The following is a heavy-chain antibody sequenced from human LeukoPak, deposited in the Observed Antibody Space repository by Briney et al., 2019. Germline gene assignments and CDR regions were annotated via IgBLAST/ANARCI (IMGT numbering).Heavy chain of an antibody. CDR3: ARPVSSGSFSGAFNI. Sequence: PSETLSLTCTVSGDSISSYYWSWIRQPPGKGLEWIGNVYYSGSTNYNPSLNSRVTISIDTSKNQFSLKLSSVTAADTAVYYCARPVSSGSFSGAFNIWGQGTMVTVSS. CDR2: VYYSGST. CDR1: GDSISSYY. J-gene: IGHJ3*02. V-gene: IGHV4-59*01. D-gene: IGHD3-10*01.